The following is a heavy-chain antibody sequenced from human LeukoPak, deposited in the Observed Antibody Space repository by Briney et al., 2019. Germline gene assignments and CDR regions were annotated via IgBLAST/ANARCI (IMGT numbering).Heavy chain of an antibody. V-gene: IGHV3-33*01. CDR1: GFTFGDYA. D-gene: IGHD5-18*01. Sequence: PGGSLRLSCGTSGFTFGDYAMYWVRQAPDKGLEWVAVSWFDGSNEFYGDSVKERFTTSRDKSKKTLSLHMNSLRVEDTAVYYCARGVAGSGYGPYYYYGMDVWGLGTTVTVSS. CDR3: ARGVAGSGYGPYYYYGMDV. CDR2: SWFDGSNE. J-gene: IGHJ6*02.